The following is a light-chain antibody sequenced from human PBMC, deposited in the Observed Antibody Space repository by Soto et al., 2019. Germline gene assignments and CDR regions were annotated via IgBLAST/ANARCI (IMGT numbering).Light chain of an antibody. J-gene: IGLJ1*01. Sequence: QSVLTQPPSVSGAPGQRVTISFTGSISNIGAGYDVHWYQQFPGTAPKLLVFGNSDRPSGVPDRFSGSKSGTSASLDITGLQAEDEADYFCQSYDSRLSTYVFGTGTKVTDL. CDR1: ISNIGAGYD. CDR3: QSYDSRLSTYV. CDR2: GNS. V-gene: IGLV1-40*01.